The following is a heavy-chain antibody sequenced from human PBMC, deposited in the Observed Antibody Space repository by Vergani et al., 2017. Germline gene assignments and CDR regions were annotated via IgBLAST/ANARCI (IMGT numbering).Heavy chain of an antibody. D-gene: IGHD5-18*01. CDR2: ISYDGSNK. V-gene: IGHV3-30-3*01. J-gene: IGHJ6*03. CDR3: ARDTWIQLWPGDYYYYYYMDV. Sequence: QVQLVESGGGVVQPGRSLRLSCAASGFTFSSYAMHWVRQAPGKGLEWVAVISYDGSNKYYADSGKGRFTISRDNSKNTLYLQMNSLRAEDTAVYYCARDTWIQLWPGDYYYYYYMDVWGKGTTVTVSS. CDR1: GFTFSSYA.